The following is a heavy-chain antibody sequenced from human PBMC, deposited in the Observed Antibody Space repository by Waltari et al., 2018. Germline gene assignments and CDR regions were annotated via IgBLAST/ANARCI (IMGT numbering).Heavy chain of an antibody. D-gene: IGHD5-12*01. CDR1: GFTFSKAW. CDR3: TTDRIQYSGYDYDY. Sequence: EVQLVESGGGWGKPGGSLRLSCAASGFTFSKAWLSWVRQAPGKGLARGGRIESKTDGGTTDYAAPVKGRFTISRDDSKNTLYLPMNSLQTEDTAVYYCTTDRIQYSGYDYDYWGQGTLVTVSS. J-gene: IGHJ4*02. V-gene: IGHV3-15*04. CDR2: IESKTDGGTT.